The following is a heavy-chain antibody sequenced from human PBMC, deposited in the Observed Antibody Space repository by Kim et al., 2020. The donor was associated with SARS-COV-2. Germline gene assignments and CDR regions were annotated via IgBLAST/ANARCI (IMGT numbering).Heavy chain of an antibody. D-gene: IGHD3-22*01. V-gene: IGHV3-30*01. Sequence: VKGRLTTTRDNSKNTLYLQMNSLRAEDTAVYYCARTHGSSGYYWEDAFDIWGQGTMVTVSS. CDR3: ARTHGSSGYYWEDAFDI. J-gene: IGHJ3*02.